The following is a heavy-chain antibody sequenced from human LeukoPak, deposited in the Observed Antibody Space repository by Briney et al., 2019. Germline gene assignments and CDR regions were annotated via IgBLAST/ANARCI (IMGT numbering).Heavy chain of an antibody. Sequence: SGGSLRLSCAVSGFTVSSNYMNWVRQAPGKGLEWVSIIYSGGSTYYADAVKGRFTISRDNSKNTLYLQMNSLRAEDTALYYCARDDGIGGPFDYWGQGTLVTVSS. V-gene: IGHV3-53*01. CDR3: ARDDGIGGPFDY. CDR2: IYSGGST. D-gene: IGHD4-23*01. CDR1: GFTVSSNY. J-gene: IGHJ4*02.